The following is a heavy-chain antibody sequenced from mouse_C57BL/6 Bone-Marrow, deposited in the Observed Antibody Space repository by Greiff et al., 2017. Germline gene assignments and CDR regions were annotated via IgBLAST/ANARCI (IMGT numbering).Heavy chain of an antibody. CDR1: GYTFTSSW. V-gene: IGHV1-59*01. Sequence: QVQLQQPGAELVRPGTSVKLSCKASGYTFTSSWMHWVKQRPGQGLEWIGVIDPSDSYTNYNQKFKGKATLTVDTSSSTAYMQLSSLTSEDSAVYYCASLSDYYGSRGYYFDYWGQGTTLTVSS. CDR2: IDPSDSYT. J-gene: IGHJ2*01. D-gene: IGHD1-1*01. CDR3: ASLSDYYGSRGYYFDY.